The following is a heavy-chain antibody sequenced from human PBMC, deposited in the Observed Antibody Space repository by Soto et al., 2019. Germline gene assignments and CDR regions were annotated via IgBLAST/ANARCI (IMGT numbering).Heavy chain of an antibody. J-gene: IGHJ4*02. D-gene: IGHD3-3*01. CDR2: IYHSGST. CDR3: ARWSPGVVHFDS. Sequence: PSETLSLTCAVSGGSISSSNWWSWVRQPPGKGLEWIGEIYHSGSTNYNPSLRSRVTISVDTPKNQFSLKLSSVTAADTAVYFCARWSPGVVHFDSWGQGALVTVSS. V-gene: IGHV4-4*02. CDR1: GGSISSSNW.